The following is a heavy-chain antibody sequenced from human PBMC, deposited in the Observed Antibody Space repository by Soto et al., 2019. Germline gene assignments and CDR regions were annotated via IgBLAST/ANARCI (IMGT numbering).Heavy chain of an antibody. D-gene: IGHD6-13*01. Sequence: GGSLRLSCAASGFTFDDYAMHWVRQAPGKGLEWVSGISWNSGSIGYADSVKGRFTISRDNAKNSLYLQMNSLRAEDTALYYCAKEGQQLVRRAPKTYYYYGMDVWGQGTTVTVSS. J-gene: IGHJ6*02. CDR1: GFTFDDYA. CDR2: ISWNSGSI. V-gene: IGHV3-9*01. CDR3: AKEGQQLVRRAPKTYYYYGMDV.